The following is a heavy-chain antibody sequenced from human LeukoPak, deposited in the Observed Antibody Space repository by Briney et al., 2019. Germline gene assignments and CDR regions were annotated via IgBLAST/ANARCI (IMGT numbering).Heavy chain of an antibody. J-gene: IGHJ4*02. CDR2: IYSTGIT. CDR1: GGSISSYY. Sequence: SESLSLTCTVPGGSISSYYWSWIRQPPGKGPEWMGYIYSTGITNSTTSLKSRVSISVDTSKNQFSLKLNSVTDADTAVYYCARSRRDYYDSSGYYSFDYWGQGTLVTVSS. D-gene: IGHD3-22*01. CDR3: ARSRRDYYDSSGYYSFDY. V-gene: IGHV4-59*01.